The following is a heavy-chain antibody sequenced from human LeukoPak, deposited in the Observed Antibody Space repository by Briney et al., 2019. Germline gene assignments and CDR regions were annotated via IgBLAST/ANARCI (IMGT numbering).Heavy chain of an antibody. Sequence: SETLSLTCTVSGGSISSGDYYWSWMRQPPGKGLEWIGYIYYSGSTYYNPSLKSRVTISVDTSKNQFSLKLSSVTAADTAVYYCARDRDSAAAVLFDYWGQGTLVTVSS. CDR3: ARDRDSAAAVLFDY. CDR1: GGSISSGDYY. D-gene: IGHD6-13*01. J-gene: IGHJ4*02. CDR2: IYYSGST. V-gene: IGHV4-30-4*08.